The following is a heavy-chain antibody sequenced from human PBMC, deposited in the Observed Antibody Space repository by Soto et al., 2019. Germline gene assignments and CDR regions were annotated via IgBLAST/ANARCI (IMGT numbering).Heavy chain of an antibody. CDR3: ARGVYCSSTSCYWGMDV. CDR2: INHSGST. J-gene: IGHJ6*02. CDR1: GGSLSGYY. Sequence: SETLSLTCAVYGGSLSGYYWSWIRQPPGKGLEWIGEINHSGSTNYNPSLKSRVTISVDTSKNQFSLKLSSMTAADTAVYYCARGVYCSSTSCYWGMDVWGQGTTVTVS. D-gene: IGHD2-2*01. V-gene: IGHV4-34*01.